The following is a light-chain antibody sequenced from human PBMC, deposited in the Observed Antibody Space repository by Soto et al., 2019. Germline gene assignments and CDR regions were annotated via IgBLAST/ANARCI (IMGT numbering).Light chain of an antibody. CDR2: EVT. CDR3: SSYTTSNTPVV. V-gene: IGLV2-14*01. J-gene: IGLJ2*01. CDR1: SGDIGGYNY. Sequence: QSALTQPASVSGSPGQSITISCTGTSGDIGGYNYVSWYQQHPGKAPKLLISEVTNRPSGVSNRFSGSKSGNTASLTFSGLQAEYEADYYGSSYTTSNTPVVFGRGTKLTVL.